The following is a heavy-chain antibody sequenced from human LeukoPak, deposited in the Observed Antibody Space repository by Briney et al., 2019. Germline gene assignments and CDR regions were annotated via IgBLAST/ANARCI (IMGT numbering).Heavy chain of an antibody. J-gene: IGHJ5*02. CDR1: GGTFSSYA. V-gene: IGHV1-69*13. Sequence: SVKVSCKASGGTFSSYAISWVRQAPGQGLEWMGRIIPIFGTANYAQKFQGRVTITADESTSTAYMELSSLRSEDTAVYYCARGPTYYYDSSGYSNWFDPWGQGTLVTVSS. CDR2: IIPIFGTA. D-gene: IGHD3-22*01. CDR3: ARGPTYYYDSSGYSNWFDP.